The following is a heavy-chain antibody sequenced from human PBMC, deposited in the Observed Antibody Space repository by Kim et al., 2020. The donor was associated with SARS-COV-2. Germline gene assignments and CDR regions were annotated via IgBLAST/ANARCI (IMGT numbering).Heavy chain of an antibody. CDR3: TTAPGASLVATPLIYYYYGMDV. Sequence: GGSLRLSCAASGFTFSNAWMSWVRQAPGKGLEWVGRIKSKTDGGTTDYAAPVKGRFTISRDDSKNTLYLQMNSLKTEDTAVYYCTTAPGASLVATPLIYYYYGMDVWGQGTTVTVSS. CDR1: GFTFSNAW. D-gene: IGHD5-12*01. J-gene: IGHJ6*02. CDR2: IKSKTDGGTT. V-gene: IGHV3-15*01.